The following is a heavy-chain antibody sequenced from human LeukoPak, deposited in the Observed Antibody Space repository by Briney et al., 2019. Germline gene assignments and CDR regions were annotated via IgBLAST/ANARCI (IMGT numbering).Heavy chain of an antibody. V-gene: IGHV1-2*04. CDR3: ARAPHGMAFDI. Sequence: GASVKVSCKASGYTFSGYYMHWVRQAPGQGLEWMGWINPNSGGTNYAQKFQGWVTMTRDTSISTAYMELSRLRSDDTAVYYCARAPHGMAFDIWGQGTMVTVSS. J-gene: IGHJ3*02. CDR2: INPNSGGT. CDR1: GYTFSGYY.